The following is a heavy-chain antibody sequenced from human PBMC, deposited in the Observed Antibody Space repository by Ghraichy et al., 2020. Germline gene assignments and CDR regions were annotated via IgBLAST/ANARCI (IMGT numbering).Heavy chain of an antibody. D-gene: IGHD3-9*01. CDR1: GFTFSSYA. CDR2: ISGSGGST. V-gene: IGHV3-23*01. J-gene: IGHJ4*02. Sequence: GGSLRLSCAASGFTFSSYAMSWVRQAPGKGLEWVSAISGSGGSTYYADSVKGRFTISRDNSKNTLYLQMNSLRAEDTAVYYCAKVGYYDILTGYYAWLDYWGQGTLVTVSS. CDR3: AKVGYYDILTGYYAWLDY.